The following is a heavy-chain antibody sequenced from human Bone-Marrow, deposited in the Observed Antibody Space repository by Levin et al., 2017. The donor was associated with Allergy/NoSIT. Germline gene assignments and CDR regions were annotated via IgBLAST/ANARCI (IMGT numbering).Heavy chain of an antibody. CDR3: ARSTATIGSIGY. Sequence: GESLKISCAASGLTFSDYGMHWVRQAPGKGLEWVAIITEDGTNEHYADSVRGRFTISRDNSKSTLYLRMNSLRPEDTAVYYCARSTATIGSIGYWGLGTLVTVSS. CDR2: ITEDGTNE. CDR1: GLTFSDYG. V-gene: IGHV3-30*03. J-gene: IGHJ4*02. D-gene: IGHD5-24*01.